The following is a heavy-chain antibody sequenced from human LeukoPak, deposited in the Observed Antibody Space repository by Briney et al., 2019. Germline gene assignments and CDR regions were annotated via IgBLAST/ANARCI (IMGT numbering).Heavy chain of an antibody. CDR2: INPNSGGT. V-gene: IGHV1-2*02. CDR3: AREKTPLGYCTNGVCPDAFDI. Sequence: GESLKISCKGSGYTFTGYYMHWVRQAPGQGLEWMGWINPNSGGTNYAQKFQGRVTMTRDTSISTAYMELSRLRSDDTAVYYCAREKTPLGYCTNGVCPDAFDIWGQGTMVTVSS. J-gene: IGHJ3*02. D-gene: IGHD2-8*01. CDR1: GYTFTGYY.